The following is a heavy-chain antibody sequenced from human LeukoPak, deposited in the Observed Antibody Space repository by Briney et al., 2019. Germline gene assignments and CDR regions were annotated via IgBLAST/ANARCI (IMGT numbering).Heavy chain of an antibody. CDR1: GFTFSSYA. CDR3: AKEYLYYYDSSGYYYFDY. D-gene: IGHD3-22*01. Sequence: GGSLRLSCAASGFTFSSYAMSWVRQAPGKGLEWVSAISGSGGSTYYADSVKGRFTISRDNSKYTLYLQMNSLRAEDTAVYYCAKEYLYYYDSSGYYYFDYWGQGTLVTVSS. J-gene: IGHJ4*02. V-gene: IGHV3-23*01. CDR2: ISGSGGST.